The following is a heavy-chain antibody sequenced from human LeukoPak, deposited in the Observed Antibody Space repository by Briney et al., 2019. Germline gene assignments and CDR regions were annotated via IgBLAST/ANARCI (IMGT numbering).Heavy chain of an antibody. CDR3: AKVYSSSWSLDY. J-gene: IGHJ4*02. Sequence: GGSLRLSCAASGSIFSRYALHWVRQAPGKGLEWVSAISGSGGSTYYADSVKGRFTISRDNSKNTLYLQMNSLRAEDTAVYYCAKVYSSSWSLDYWGQGTLVTVSS. D-gene: IGHD6-13*01. V-gene: IGHV3-23*01. CDR2: ISGSGGST. CDR1: GSIFSRYA.